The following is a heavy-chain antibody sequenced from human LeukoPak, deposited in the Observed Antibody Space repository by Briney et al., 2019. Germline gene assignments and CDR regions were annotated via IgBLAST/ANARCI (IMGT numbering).Heavy chain of an antibody. CDR3: ARGGTGDNWFDP. CDR1: GFTFSSYS. V-gene: IGHV3-53*01. D-gene: IGHD3/OR15-3a*01. Sequence: GGSLRLSCAASGFTFSSYSMNWVRQAPGKGLEWVSVIYSGGSTYYADSVKGRFTISRDNSKNTLYLQMNSLRAEDTAVYYCARGGTGDNWFDPWGQGTLVTVSS. CDR2: IYSGGST. J-gene: IGHJ5*02.